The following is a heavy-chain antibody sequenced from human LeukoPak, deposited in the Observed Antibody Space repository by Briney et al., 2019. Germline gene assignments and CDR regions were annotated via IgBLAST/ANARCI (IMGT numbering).Heavy chain of an antibody. V-gene: IGHV1-69*01. D-gene: IGHD2-2*01. CDR3: ARAVGAVPAAMYYFDY. J-gene: IGHJ4*02. Sequence: GSSVKVSCKASGGTFSSYAISWVRQAPGQGLEWMGGIIPIFGTANYAQKFQGRVTITADESTSTAYMELSSLRSEDTAVYYCARAVGAVPAAMYYFDYWGQGTLVTVPS. CDR1: GGTFSSYA. CDR2: IIPIFGTA.